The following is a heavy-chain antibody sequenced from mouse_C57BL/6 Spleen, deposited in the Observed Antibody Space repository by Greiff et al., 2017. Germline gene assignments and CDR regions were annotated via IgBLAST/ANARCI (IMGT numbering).Heavy chain of an antibody. J-gene: IGHJ3*01. V-gene: IGHV5-16*01. CDR3: ASDGNYSPFAY. CDR1: GFTFSDYY. CDR2: INYDGSST. Sequence: EVQRVESEGGLVQPGSSMKLSCTASGFTFSDYYMAWVRQVPEKGLEWVANINYDGSSTYYLDYLKSRFIISRDNAKNILYLQMSSLKSEDTATYYCASDGNYSPFAYWGQGTLVTVSA. D-gene: IGHD2-1*01.